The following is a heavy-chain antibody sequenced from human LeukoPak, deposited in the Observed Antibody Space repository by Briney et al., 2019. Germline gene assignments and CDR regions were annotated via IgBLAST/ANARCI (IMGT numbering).Heavy chain of an antibody. CDR1: GFTFDDYA. Sequence: GGSLRLSCGASGFTFDDYAMHWVRQAPGKGLEWVSSISWNSDTVAYADSVKGRFIISRDNAKNSLYLQMNSLRAEDTAVYYCARVSGYPDYYFDYWGQGTLVTVSS. J-gene: IGHJ4*02. CDR3: ARVSGYPDYYFDY. CDR2: ISWNSDTV. V-gene: IGHV3-9*01. D-gene: IGHD3-22*01.